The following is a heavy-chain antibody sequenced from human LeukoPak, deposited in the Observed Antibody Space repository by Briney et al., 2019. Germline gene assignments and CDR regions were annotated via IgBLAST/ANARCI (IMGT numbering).Heavy chain of an antibody. Sequence: SETLSLTCTVSGGSISSGDYYWSWIRQPPGKGLEWIGYIYYSGSTYYNPSLKSRVTISVDTSKNQFSLKLSSVTAADTAVYYCARGLTTVTTVDYWGLGTLVTVSS. J-gene: IGHJ4*02. V-gene: IGHV4-30-4*02. CDR3: ARGLTTVTTVDY. CDR2: IYYSGST. CDR1: GGSISSGDYY. D-gene: IGHD4-17*01.